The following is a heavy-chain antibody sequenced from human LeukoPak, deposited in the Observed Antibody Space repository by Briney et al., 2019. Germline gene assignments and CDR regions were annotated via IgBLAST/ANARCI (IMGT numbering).Heavy chain of an antibody. J-gene: IGHJ4*02. CDR2: ISAYNGNT. CDR3: ARAENYDFWSGYPDPTFDY. CDR1: GYTLTSYG. D-gene: IGHD3-3*01. Sequence: ASVKVSCKASGYTLTSYGISWVRQAPGQGLEWMGWISAYNGNTNYAQKLQGRVTMTTDTSTSTAYMELRSLRSDDTAVYYCARAENYDFWSGYPDPTFDYWGQGTLVTVSS. V-gene: IGHV1-18*01.